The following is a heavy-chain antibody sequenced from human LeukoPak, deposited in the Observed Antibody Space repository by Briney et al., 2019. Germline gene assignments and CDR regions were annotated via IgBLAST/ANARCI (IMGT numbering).Heavy chain of an antibody. J-gene: IGHJ5*02. D-gene: IGHD3-10*01. Sequence: SQTLSLTCTVSGGSISSGDYYWGWIRQPPGKGLEWLGSVSHSGITYYNSSLNSRVTISVDTSNNQFSLKVNSVTAADTAVYYCARLVIPWGQGILVTVSS. V-gene: IGHV4-39*07. CDR2: VSHSGIT. CDR1: GGSISSGDYY. CDR3: ARLVIP.